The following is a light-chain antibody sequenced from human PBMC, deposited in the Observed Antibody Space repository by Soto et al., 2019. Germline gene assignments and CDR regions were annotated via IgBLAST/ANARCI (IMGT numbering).Light chain of an antibody. CDR3: QQHSNSPWT. CDR2: AIS. Sequence: EIVLTQSPGTLSLSPGESAALSCRASQSVTSNYLVWYRQKPGQAPRLLIYAISSRAAGIPDRFNGSGSGTDFTLTITRLEPEDSAVYYCQQHSNSPWTFGQATRVEV. V-gene: IGKV3D-20*02. J-gene: IGKJ1*01. CDR1: QSVTSNY.